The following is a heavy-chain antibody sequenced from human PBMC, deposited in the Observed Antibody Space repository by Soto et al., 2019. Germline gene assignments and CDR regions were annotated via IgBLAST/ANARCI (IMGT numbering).Heavy chain of an antibody. Sequence: GGSLRLSCAASGFTFSDHYMSWIRQAPGKGLEWIGYSSNSGSFTRYADSVKGRFSISRDNAKNSLYLQINSMRGDDTAIYYCVRSGDNYNLLDYWGQGTPVTVSS. CDR2: SSNSGSFT. CDR3: VRSGDNYNLLDY. V-gene: IGHV3-11*06. CDR1: GFTFSDHY. J-gene: IGHJ4*02. D-gene: IGHD1-1*01.